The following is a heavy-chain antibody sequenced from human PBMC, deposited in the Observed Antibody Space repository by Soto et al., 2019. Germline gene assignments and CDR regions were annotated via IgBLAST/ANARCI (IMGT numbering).Heavy chain of an antibody. V-gene: IGHV3-23*01. CDR1: GFTFSSYA. J-gene: IGHJ3*02. Sequence: GGSLRLSCAASGFTFSSYAMSWVRQAPGKGLEWVSAISGSGGSTYYADSVKGRFTISRDNSKNTLYLQMNSLRAEDTAVYYCAKESGIVLMVYQGSFDIWGQGTMVTVSS. CDR3: AKESGIVLMVYQGSFDI. CDR2: ISGSGGST. D-gene: IGHD2-8*01.